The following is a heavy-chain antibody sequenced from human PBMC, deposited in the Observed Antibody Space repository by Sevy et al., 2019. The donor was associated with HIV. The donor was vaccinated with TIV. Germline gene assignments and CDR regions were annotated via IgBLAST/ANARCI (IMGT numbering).Heavy chain of an antibody. V-gene: IGHV3-66*01. D-gene: IGHD1-1*01. J-gene: IGHJ6*02. CDR1: GFTVSSNY. CDR3: ARDLFKWGWNGQNYYYGMDV. CDR2: IYSGGST. Sequence: GGSLRLSCAASGFTVSSNYMSWVRQAPGKGLEWVSVIYSGGSTYYADSVKGRFTISRDSSKNTLYLQMNSLRAEDTAVYYCARDLFKWGWNGQNYYYGMDVWGQGTTVTVSS.